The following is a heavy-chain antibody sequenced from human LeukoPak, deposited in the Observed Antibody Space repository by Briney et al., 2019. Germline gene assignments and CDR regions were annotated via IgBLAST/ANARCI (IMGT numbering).Heavy chain of an antibody. V-gene: IGHV4-59*08. CDR1: GGSISSYY. CDR2: TYYSGST. J-gene: IGHJ5*02. Sequence: PSETLSLTCTVSGGSISSYYWSWIRQPPGKGLEWIGYTYYSGSTNYNPSLKSRVTISVDTSKNQFSLKLSSVTAADTAVYYCARHVRTRIDRWGQGTLVTVSS. D-gene: IGHD2-15*01. CDR3: ARHVRTRIDR.